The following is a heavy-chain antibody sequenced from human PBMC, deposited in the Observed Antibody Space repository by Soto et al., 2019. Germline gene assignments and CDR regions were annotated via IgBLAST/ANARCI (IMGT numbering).Heavy chain of an antibody. Sequence: ASVKVSCKVSGYTLTELSMHWVRQAPGKGLEWMGGFDPEDGETIYAQKFQGRVTMTEDTSTDTAYMELSSLRSEDTAVYYCATTNTAMVTPYYYYYGMDVWGQGTTVTVSS. J-gene: IGHJ6*02. D-gene: IGHD5-18*01. CDR2: FDPEDGET. CDR3: ATTNTAMVTPYYYYYGMDV. V-gene: IGHV1-24*01. CDR1: GYTLTELS.